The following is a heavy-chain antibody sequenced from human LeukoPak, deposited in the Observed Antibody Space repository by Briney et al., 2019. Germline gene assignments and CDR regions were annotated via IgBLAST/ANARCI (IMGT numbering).Heavy chain of an antibody. D-gene: IGHD3-22*01. CDR2: IYYSGST. J-gene: IGHJ4*02. Sequence: KPSETLSLTCTVSGGSISSYYWSWIRQPPGKGLEWIGYIYYSGSTNYNPSLNGRVTISVDTSKNQFSLKLSSVTAADTAVYYCASRPGYDSSGYLDYWGQGTLVTVSS. CDR3: ASRPGYDSSGYLDY. V-gene: IGHV4-59*01. CDR1: GGSISSYY.